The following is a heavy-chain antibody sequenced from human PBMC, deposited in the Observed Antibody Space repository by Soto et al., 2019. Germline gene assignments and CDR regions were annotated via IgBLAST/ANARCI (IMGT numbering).Heavy chain of an antibody. Sequence: ASVKVSCKASGGTFSSYAISWVRQAPGQGLEWMGGIIPIFGTANYAQKFQGRVTITADESTSTAYTELSSLRSEDTAVYYCARRSVSGSPYGMDVWGQGTTVTVSS. D-gene: IGHD3-10*01. V-gene: IGHV1-69*13. J-gene: IGHJ6*02. CDR3: ARRSVSGSPYGMDV. CDR1: GGTFSSYA. CDR2: IIPIFGTA.